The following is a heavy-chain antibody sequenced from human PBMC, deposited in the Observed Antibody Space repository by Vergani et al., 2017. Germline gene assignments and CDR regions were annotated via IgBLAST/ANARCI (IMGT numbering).Heavy chain of an antibody. V-gene: IGHV3-9*01. CDR1: GFIFDDYA. Sequence: EVHLVESGGDLVEPGRSLRLSCAASGFIFDDYAMHWVRQVPGKGLEWVSGISWNSKSEAYADSVKGRFAISRDNAKNSLYLQMDSLRAEDTAVYYCAREYSSTSCRAFDFWGQGTKVTVSS. J-gene: IGHJ3*01. CDR2: ISWNSKSE. CDR3: AREYSSTSCRAFDF. D-gene: IGHD2-2*01.